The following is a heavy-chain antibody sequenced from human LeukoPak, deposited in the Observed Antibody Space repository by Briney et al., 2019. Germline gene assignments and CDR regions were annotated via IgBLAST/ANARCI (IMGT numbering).Heavy chain of an antibody. CDR3: ATDRQEGGSGSYWFDP. V-gene: IGHV4-59*01. D-gene: IGHD3-10*01. Sequence: PSETLSLTCTVSRGSITTYYWSWIRQPAGKGLEWIGNVYHSGSTTYNQSLKSRVSMSVEMSKNQFTLNLRSVTAADTATYYCATDRQEGGSGSYWFDPWGQGTQVTVSP. CDR1: RGSITTYY. CDR2: VYHSGST. J-gene: IGHJ5*02.